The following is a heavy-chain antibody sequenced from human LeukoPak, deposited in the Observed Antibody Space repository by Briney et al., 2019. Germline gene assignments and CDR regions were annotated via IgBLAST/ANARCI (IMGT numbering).Heavy chain of an antibody. CDR2: INPSGGST. V-gene: IGHV1-46*01. D-gene: IGHD1-1*01. CDR1: GYTFTSYY. J-gene: IGHJ4*02. CDR3: VRHERDFDY. Sequence: ASVKVSCKASGYTFTSYYMHWVRQAPGQGLEWMGIINPSGGSTSYAQKFQGRVTITRDTSASTAYMELSSLRSEDTAVYYCVRHERDFDYWGQGTVVTVSS.